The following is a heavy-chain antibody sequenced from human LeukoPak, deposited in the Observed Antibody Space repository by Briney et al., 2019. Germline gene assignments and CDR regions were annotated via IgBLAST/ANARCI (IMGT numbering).Heavy chain of an antibody. Sequence: GGSLRLSCAASGLTFSRYWMHWVRQAPGKGLVWVSRIRGDGIDANYADSVKGRFTISRDNAKNSLYLQMNSLRAEDTAVYYCAELGITMIGGVWGKGTTVTISS. CDR3: AELGITMIGGV. D-gene: IGHD3-10*02. J-gene: IGHJ6*04. CDR2: IRGDGIDA. V-gene: IGHV3-74*01. CDR1: GLTFSRYW.